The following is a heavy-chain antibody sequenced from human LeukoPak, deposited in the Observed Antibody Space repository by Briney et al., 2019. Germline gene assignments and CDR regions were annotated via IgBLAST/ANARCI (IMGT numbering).Heavy chain of an antibody. CDR2: IIPIFGTA. CDR1: GGTFSSYA. D-gene: IGHD2-15*01. J-gene: IGHJ2*01. CDR3: ARDRVVVATTTPPYWYFDL. Sequence: GSSVKVSCKASGGTFSSYAISWVRQAPGQGLEWMGGIIPIFGTANYAQKFQGRVTITADESTSTAYMELSSLRSEDTALYYCARDRVVVATTTPPYWYFDLWGRGTRVTVSS. V-gene: IGHV1-69*01.